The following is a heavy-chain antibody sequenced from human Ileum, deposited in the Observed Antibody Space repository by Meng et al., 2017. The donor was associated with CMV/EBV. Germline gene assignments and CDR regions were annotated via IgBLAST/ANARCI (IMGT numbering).Heavy chain of an antibody. CDR2: IYSGGSST. CDR3: AKGTGIGSSNWFDP. V-gene: IGHV3-23*03. D-gene: IGHD1-26*01. CDR1: GFTFSSYA. Sequence: GESLKISCAASGFTFSSYAMSWVRQAPGKGLEWVSVIYSGGSSTYYADSVRGRFTISRDNSKNTLYLQMNSLKAEDTAIYYCAKGTGIGSSNWFDPWGQGTLVTVSS. J-gene: IGHJ5*02.